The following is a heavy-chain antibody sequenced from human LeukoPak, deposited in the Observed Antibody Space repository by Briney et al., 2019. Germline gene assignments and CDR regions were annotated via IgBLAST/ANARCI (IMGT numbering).Heavy chain of an antibody. CDR2: IYYSGST. V-gene: IGHV4-39*01. D-gene: IGHD3-10*01. J-gene: IGHJ5*02. Sequence: KSSETLSLTCTVSGGSITSSNYYWGWIRQPPGKGLEWIGTIYYSGSTYYNPSLKGRVTISVDASKNQFSLRLTSVTAADTAVYYCASYYYDPGTFYTKYFDPWGQGTLVTVSS. CDR3: ASYYYDPGTFYTKYFDP. CDR1: GGSITSSNYY.